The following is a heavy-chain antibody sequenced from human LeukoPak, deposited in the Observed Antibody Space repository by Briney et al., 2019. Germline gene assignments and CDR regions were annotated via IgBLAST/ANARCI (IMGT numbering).Heavy chain of an antibody. Sequence: GGSLRLSCAVSGLTLSNYGMSWVRQAPGKGLEWVAGLSGSGGGTNYADSVQGRFIISRDNPKNTLYLQMISLRAEDTAVYFCAKRGVVIRVFLVGFHKEAYYFDSWGQGALVTVSS. J-gene: IGHJ4*02. CDR2: LSGSGGGT. CDR1: GLTLSNYG. D-gene: IGHD3-10*01. CDR3: AKRGVVIRVFLVGFHKEAYYFDS. V-gene: IGHV3-23*01.